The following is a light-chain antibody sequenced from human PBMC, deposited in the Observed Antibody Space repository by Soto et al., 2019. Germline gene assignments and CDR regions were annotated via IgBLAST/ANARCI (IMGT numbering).Light chain of an antibody. V-gene: IGLV1-44*01. CDR2: SNN. CDR1: SSNIGSNT. Sequence: QSVLTQPPSASGTPGQRVTISCSGSSSNIGSNTVNWYQQLPGTAPKLLIYSNNQRPSGVPDRFSSSKSGTSASLAISGLQSEDEADYYCAAWDDSLLWVFGGGTQLTVL. J-gene: IGLJ3*02. CDR3: AAWDDSLLWV.